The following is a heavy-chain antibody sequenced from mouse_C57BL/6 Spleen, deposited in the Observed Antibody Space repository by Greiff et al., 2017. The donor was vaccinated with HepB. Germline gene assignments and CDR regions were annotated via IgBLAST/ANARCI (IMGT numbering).Heavy chain of an antibody. J-gene: IGHJ4*01. CDR2: IWSGGST. Sequence: QVQLQQSGPGLVQPSQSLSITCTVSGFSLTSYGVHWVRQSPGNGLEWLGVIWSGGSTDYNAAFISRLSISKDNSKSQVFFKMNSLQADDTAIYYCASITTVVADAMDYWGQGTSVTVSS. CDR3: ASITTVVADAMDY. D-gene: IGHD1-1*01. V-gene: IGHV2-2*01. CDR1: GFSLTSYG.